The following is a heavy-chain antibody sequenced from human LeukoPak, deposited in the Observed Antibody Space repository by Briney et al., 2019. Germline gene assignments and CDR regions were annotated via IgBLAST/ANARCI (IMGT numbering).Heavy chain of an antibody. D-gene: IGHD5-12*01. CDR3: ARRPSGYDGCYYYGMDV. Sequence: ASVKVSCKASGGTFSSYAISWVRQAPGQGLEWMGGIIPIFGTANYAQKFQGRVTISADESTSTAYMELSSLRSEDTAMYYCARRPSGYDGCYYYGMDVWGQGTTVTVSS. CDR1: GGTFSSYA. CDR2: IIPIFGTA. V-gene: IGHV1-69*13. J-gene: IGHJ6*02.